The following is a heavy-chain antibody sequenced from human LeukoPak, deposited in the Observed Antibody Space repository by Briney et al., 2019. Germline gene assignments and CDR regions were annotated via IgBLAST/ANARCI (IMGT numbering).Heavy chain of an antibody. Sequence: PGGSLRLSCAASGFTFSSYSMNWVRQAPGKGLEWVSYISSSGSTIYYADSVKGRFTISRDNAKNSLYLQMNSLRAEDTAVYYCARDRITIFGVDWGQGTMVTVSS. V-gene: IGHV3-48*04. CDR3: ARDRITIFGVD. J-gene: IGHJ3*01. CDR2: ISSSGSTI. CDR1: GFTFSSYS. D-gene: IGHD3-3*01.